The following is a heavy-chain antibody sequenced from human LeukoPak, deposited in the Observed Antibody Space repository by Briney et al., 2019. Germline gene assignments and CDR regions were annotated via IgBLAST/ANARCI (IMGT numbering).Heavy chain of an antibody. CDR3: ARAYSSGQTPTFSFDY. J-gene: IGHJ4*02. D-gene: IGHD6-19*01. V-gene: IGHV4-4*02. CDR2: IYHSGST. CDR1: GGSISSSNW. Sequence: SSETLSLTCAVSGGSISSSNWWSWVRQPPGKGLEWIGEIYHSGSTNYNPSLKSRVTISVDKSKNQFSLKLSSVTAADTAVYYCARAYSSGQTPTFSFDYWGQGTLVTVSS.